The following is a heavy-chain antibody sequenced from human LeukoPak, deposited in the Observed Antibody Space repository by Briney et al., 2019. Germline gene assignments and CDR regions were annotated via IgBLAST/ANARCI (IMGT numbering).Heavy chain of an antibody. J-gene: IGHJ4*02. CDR2: ISGSGGST. D-gene: IGHD3-22*01. CDR3: AKIVSIVVVITYYFDY. CDR1: GFTFSSYA. Sequence: GGSLRLSCAASGFTFSSYAMSWVRQAPGKGLEWVSAISGSGGSTYYADSVKGRFTISRDDSKNTLYLQMNSLRAEDTAVYYCAKIVSIVVVITYYFDYWGQGTLVTVSS. V-gene: IGHV3-23*01.